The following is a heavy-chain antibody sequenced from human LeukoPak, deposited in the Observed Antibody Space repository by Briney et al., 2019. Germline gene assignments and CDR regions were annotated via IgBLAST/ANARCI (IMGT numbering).Heavy chain of an antibody. CDR3: ARLVGAPGYYYYYMDV. CDR1: GGSISSYY. D-gene: IGHD1-26*01. Sequence: PSETLSLTCTVSGGSISSYYWSWIRQPPGKGLEWIGYIYTSGSTNYNPSLKSRVTISVDTSKNQFSPKLSSVTAADTAVYYCARLVGAPGYYYYYMDVWGKGTTVTVSS. CDR2: IYTSGST. V-gene: IGHV4-4*09. J-gene: IGHJ6*03.